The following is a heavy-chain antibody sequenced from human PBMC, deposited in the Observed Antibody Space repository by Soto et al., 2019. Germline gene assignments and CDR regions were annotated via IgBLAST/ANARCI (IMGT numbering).Heavy chain of an antibody. Sequence: ETLSLTCSVSGSSISSNYWSWMRQPPGKGLEWIGYIYYSGSPNYNPSLKSRVTISVDTSKNQFSLKLTSVTAADTAVYYCARGSGSYGNFDYWGQGTLVTVSS. V-gene: IGHV4-59*12. J-gene: IGHJ4*02. CDR3: ARGSGSYGNFDY. D-gene: IGHD5-18*01. CDR2: IYYSGSP. CDR1: GSSISSNY.